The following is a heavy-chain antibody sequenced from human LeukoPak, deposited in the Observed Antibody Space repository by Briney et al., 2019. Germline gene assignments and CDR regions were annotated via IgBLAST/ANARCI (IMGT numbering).Heavy chain of an antibody. CDR1: GYTFTNYG. Sequence: ASVKVSCKASGYTFTNYGISWVRQAPGQGLEWMGIINPSGGSTSYAQKFQGRVTMTRDTSTSTVYMELSSLRSEDTAVYYCARASIAGDYWGQGTLVTVSS. CDR3: ARASIAGDY. D-gene: IGHD6-6*01. CDR2: INPSGGST. V-gene: IGHV1-46*01. J-gene: IGHJ4*02.